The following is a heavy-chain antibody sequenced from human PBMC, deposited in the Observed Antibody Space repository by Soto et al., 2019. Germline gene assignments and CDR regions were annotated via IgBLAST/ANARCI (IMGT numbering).Heavy chain of an antibody. D-gene: IGHD5-12*01. CDR2: IYPGDSDT. V-gene: IGHV5-51*01. J-gene: IGHJ4*02. CDR3: ARHEGRDGYNYQGYFDY. CDR1: GYSFTSYW. Sequence: GESLKISCKSSGYSFTSYWIGWVRQMPGKGLEWTGIIYPGDSDTRYSPSFQGQVTISADKSISTAYLQWSSLKASDTAMYYCARHEGRDGYNYQGYFDYWGQGTLVTVSS.